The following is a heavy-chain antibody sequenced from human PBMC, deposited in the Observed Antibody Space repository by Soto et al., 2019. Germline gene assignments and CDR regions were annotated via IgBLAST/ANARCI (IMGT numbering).Heavy chain of an antibody. CDR1: GYTFTGYY. CDR2: INPNSGGT. J-gene: IGHJ6*04. CDR3: ARGSRVLLWFGEYTGFDGMDV. V-gene: IGHV1-2*02. D-gene: IGHD3-10*01. Sequence: QVQLVQSGAEVKKPGASVKVSCKASGYTFTGYYMHWVRQAPGQGLEWMGWINPNSGGTNYAQKFQGRVTMTRDTSISTADMELSRLRSDDTDVYYCARGSRVLLWFGEYTGFDGMDVWGKGTTVTVSS.